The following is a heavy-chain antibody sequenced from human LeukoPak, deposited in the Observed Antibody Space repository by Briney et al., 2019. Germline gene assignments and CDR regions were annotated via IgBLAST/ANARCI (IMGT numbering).Heavy chain of an antibody. V-gene: IGHV3-74*01. CDR3: ARDRDGYNY. D-gene: IGHD5-24*01. J-gene: IGHJ4*02. Sequence: GGSLRLSCAASGFTFNSYWMHWVRQAPGKELVWVARIDTDGSTTHYADSVKGRFTISRDNAKNTLYLQMNSLRAEDTAVYYCARDRDGYNYWGQGTLVTVSS. CDR1: GFTFNSYW. CDR2: IDTDGSTT.